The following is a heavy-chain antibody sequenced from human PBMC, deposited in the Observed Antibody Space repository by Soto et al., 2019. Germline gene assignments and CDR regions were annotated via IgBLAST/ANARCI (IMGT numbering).Heavy chain of an antibody. CDR2: ITSKSAGGTT. D-gene: IGHD2-21*01. Sequence: EVQLVESGGGLVKPGGSLRLSCAASGFPFNNAWMNWVRQAPGRGLEWVGRITSKSAGGTTDYGAPVAGRFTISRDDSKNTIYLQMNSLKAEDTAVYYCTTAQGGKGWCLEYWGQGTLVTVSS. CDR3: TTAQGGKGWCLEY. J-gene: IGHJ4*02. V-gene: IGHV3-15*07. CDR1: GFPFNNAW.